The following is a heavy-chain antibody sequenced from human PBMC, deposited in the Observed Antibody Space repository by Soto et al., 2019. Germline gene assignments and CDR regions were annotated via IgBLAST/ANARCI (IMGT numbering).Heavy chain of an antibody. CDR3: ARHRHPRGTVGATSPLDP. V-gene: IGHV3-53*01. CDR1: RFSVISNY. CDR2: HYSGGST. Sequence: PGRSMRLSCALSRFSVISNYLSWVRQAPGKGLEWVSVHYSGGSTYYADSVQGRFTISRDKSNNTLYLHMRRVRAEDTAVYFCARHRHPRGTVGATSPLDPWGQGTQVTVSA. J-gene: IGHJ5*02. D-gene: IGHD1-26*01.